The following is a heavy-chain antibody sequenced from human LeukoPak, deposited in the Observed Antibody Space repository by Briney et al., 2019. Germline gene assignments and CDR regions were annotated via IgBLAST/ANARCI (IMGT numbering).Heavy chain of an antibody. CDR3: ARLAVTPHLMDC. Sequence: SETLSLTCTVSGGSISSYYWSWIRQPPGKGLEWIGYIYYSGSTNYNPSLKSRVTISVDTSKNQFSLKLSSVTAADTAVYYCARLAVTPHLMDCWGQGPWSPSPQ. J-gene: IGHJ4*02. CDR1: GGSISSYY. V-gene: IGHV4-59*08. CDR2: IYYSGST. D-gene: IGHD2-21*02.